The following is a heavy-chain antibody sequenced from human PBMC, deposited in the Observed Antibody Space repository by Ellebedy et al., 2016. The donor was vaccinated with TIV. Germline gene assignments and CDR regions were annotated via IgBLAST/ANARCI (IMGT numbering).Heavy chain of an antibody. CDR2: MSYDGSNK. V-gene: IGHV3-30*03. J-gene: IGHJ4*02. D-gene: IGHD4-17*01. CDR3: ARRKGDGAYVYYFDY. Sequence: GESLKISXAASGFTFSTYGIHWVRQAPGKGLEWVAVMSYDGSNKFYADSVKGRFAISRDNSKNTLYLQMDSLRAEDTAVYYCARRKGDGAYVYYFDYWGQGTLVTVSS. CDR1: GFTFSTYG.